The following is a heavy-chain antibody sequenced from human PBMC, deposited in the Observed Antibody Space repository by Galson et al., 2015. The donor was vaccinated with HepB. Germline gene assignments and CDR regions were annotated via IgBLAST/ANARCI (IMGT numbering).Heavy chain of an antibody. J-gene: IGHJ4*02. CDR3: AREQHQLIRDLKD. Sequence: LRLSCAGSGFTFSANFMTWIRQAPGKGLEWVSHISGRGSTIYYANSVRGRFTISRDNAKNSLYLQMNSLRPDDTAVYYCAREQHQLIRDLKDWGRGTLVTVSS. CDR1: GFTFSANF. V-gene: IGHV3-11*01. CDR2: ISGRGSTI. D-gene: IGHD1-1*01.